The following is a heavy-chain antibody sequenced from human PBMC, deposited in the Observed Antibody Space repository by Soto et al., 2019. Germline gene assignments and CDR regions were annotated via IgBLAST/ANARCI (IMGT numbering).Heavy chain of an antibody. CDR2: IYYSGST. Sequence: SETLSLTCTVSGGSISSGGYYWSWIRQHPGKGLEWIGYIYYSGSTYYNPSLKSRVTISVDTSKNQFSLELSSVTAADTAVYYCARRRRGEVGATHYYYGMDVWGQGTTVTVSS. V-gene: IGHV4-31*03. J-gene: IGHJ6*02. D-gene: IGHD1-26*01. CDR3: ARRRRGEVGATHYYYGMDV. CDR1: GGSISSGGYY.